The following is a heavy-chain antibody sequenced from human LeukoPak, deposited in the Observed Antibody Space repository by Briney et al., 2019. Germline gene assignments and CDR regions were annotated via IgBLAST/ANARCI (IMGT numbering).Heavy chain of an antibody. D-gene: IGHD4-11*01. V-gene: IGHV4-59*01. CDR2: IYYSGST. CDR1: GGSISSYY. J-gene: IGHJ4*02. Sequence: SETLSLTCTVSGGSISSYYWSWIRQPPGKRLEWIGYIYYSGSTNYNPSLKSRVTISVDTSKNQFSLKLSSVTAADTAVYYCARGYSAHLVDYWGQGTLVTVSS. CDR3: ARGYSAHLVDY.